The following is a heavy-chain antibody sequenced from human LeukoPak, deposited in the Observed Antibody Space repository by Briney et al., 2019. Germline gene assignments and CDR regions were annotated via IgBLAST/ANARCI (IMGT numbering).Heavy chain of an antibody. CDR1: GFTFSSYG. D-gene: IGHD3-10*01. CDR2: IRYDGSNK. Sequence: PGGSLRLSCAASGFTFSSYGMHWVRQAPGKGLEWVAFIRYDGSNKYYADSVKGRFTISRDNSKNTLYLQMNSLRAEDTAVYYCAKALRYYGSGSYYPLTLSYYYYGMDVWGQGTTVTVSS. V-gene: IGHV3-30*02. CDR3: AKALRYYGSGSYYPLTLSYYYYGMDV. J-gene: IGHJ6*02.